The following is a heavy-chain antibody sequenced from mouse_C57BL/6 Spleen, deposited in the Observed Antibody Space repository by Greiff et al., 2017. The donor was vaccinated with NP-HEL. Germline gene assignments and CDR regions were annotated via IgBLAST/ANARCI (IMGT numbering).Heavy chain of an antibody. V-gene: IGHV1-76*01. J-gene: IGHJ3*01. CDR2: IYPGSGNT. D-gene: IGHD1-2*01. CDR1: GYTFTDYY. CDR3: ARNGNFITGFAY. Sequence: QVQLKQSGAELVRPGASVKLSCKASGYTFTDYYINWVKQRPGQGLEWIARIYPGSGNTYYNEKFKGKATLTAEKSSSTAYMQLSSLTSEDSAVYFCARNGNFITGFAYWGQGTLVTVSA.